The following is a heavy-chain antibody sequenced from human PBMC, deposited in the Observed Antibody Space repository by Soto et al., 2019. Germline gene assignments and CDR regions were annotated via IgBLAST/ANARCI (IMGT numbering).Heavy chain of an antibody. CDR3: AREGMRSSWYDYYYYYGMDV. V-gene: IGHV3-33*01. J-gene: IGHJ6*02. Sequence: PGGSLRLSCAASGFTFSSYGMHWVRQAPGKGLEWVAVIWYDGSNKYYADSVKGRFTISRDNSKNTLYLQMNSLRAEDTAVYYCAREGMRSSWYDYYYYYGMDVWGQGTTVTVSS. CDR1: GFTFSSYG. D-gene: IGHD6-13*01. CDR2: IWYDGSNK.